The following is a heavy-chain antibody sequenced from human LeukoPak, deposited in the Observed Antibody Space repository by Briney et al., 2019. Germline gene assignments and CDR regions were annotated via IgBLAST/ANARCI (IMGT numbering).Heavy chain of an antibody. Sequence: ASVKVSFKASGYTFTVYYMHWVRQAPGQGLEWMGWINPNSGGTNYAQKFQGRVTMTRDTSISTAYMELSRLRSDDTAVYYCARGTWYDSSGYTFDPWGQGTLVTVSS. CDR1: GYTFTVYY. J-gene: IGHJ5*02. CDR2: INPNSGGT. CDR3: ARGTWYDSSGYTFDP. V-gene: IGHV1-2*02. D-gene: IGHD3-22*01.